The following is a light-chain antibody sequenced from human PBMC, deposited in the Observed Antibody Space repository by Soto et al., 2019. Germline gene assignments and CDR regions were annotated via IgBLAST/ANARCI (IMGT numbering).Light chain of an antibody. CDR2: DAS. V-gene: IGKV1-33*01. Sequence: MTQSPATLSVSPGERATLSCRASQSVSSNYLNWYQQKPGRAPKLLIYDASNLEAGVPSRFRGSGSGTDFTFTISRLQPEDIATYYCQQYENLPTFGQGTRLEIK. CDR3: QQYENLPT. J-gene: IGKJ5*01. CDR1: QSVSSNY.